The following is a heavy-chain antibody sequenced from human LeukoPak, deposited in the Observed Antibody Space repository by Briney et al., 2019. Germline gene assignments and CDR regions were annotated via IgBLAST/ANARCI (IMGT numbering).Heavy chain of an antibody. CDR2: INHSGST. CDR1: GGSFSGYY. V-gene: IGHV4-34*01. CDR3: ARGDYGDYADAFDI. J-gene: IGHJ3*02. Sequence: SETLSLTCAVYGGSFSGYYWSWIRQPPGKGLEWIGEINHSGSTNYNPSLKSRVTISVDTSKNQFSLKLSSVTAADTAVYYCARGDYGDYADAFDIWGQGTMVTVSS. D-gene: IGHD4-17*01.